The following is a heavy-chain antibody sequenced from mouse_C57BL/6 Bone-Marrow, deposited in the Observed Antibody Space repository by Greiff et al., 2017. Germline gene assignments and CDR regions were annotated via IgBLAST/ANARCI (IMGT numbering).Heavy chain of an antibody. J-gene: IGHJ4*01. CDR2: IDPETGGT. V-gene: IGHV1-15*01. Sequence: QVQLQQSGAELVRPGASVTLSCKASGYTFTDYEMHWVKQTPVHGLEWIGAIDPETGGTAYNQKYKGKAIPTADKSSSTAYMELRSLTSEDSAVYYCTRGRTGTYYAMDYWGQGTSVTVSS. CDR3: TRGRTGTYYAMDY. D-gene: IGHD4-1*01. CDR1: GYTFTDYE.